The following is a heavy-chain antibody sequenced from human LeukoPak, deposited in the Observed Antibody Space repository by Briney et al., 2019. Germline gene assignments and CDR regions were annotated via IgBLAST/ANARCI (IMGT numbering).Heavy chain of an antibody. Sequence: SETLSLTCAVSGVSIRDYHWTWIRQPPGKGLEWIGYIYYSGSTNYNPSLKSRVTISVDTSKNQFSLKLNSVTAADTAVYYCAGEAWGRLDYWGQGTLVTVSS. V-gene: IGHV4-59*01. CDR3: AGEAWGRLDY. J-gene: IGHJ4*02. CDR2: IYYSGST. CDR1: GVSIRDYH. D-gene: IGHD3-16*01.